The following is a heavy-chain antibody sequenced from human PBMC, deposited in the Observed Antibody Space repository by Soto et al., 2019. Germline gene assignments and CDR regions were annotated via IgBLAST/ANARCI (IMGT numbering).Heavy chain of an antibody. D-gene: IGHD3-22*01. CDR1: GFTFSNAW. Sequence: GGSLRLSCAASGFTFSNAWMSWVRQAPGKGLEWVGRIKIKTDGGTTDYAAPVKGRFTISRDDSKNTLYLQMNSLKTEDTAVYYCTTGPPTLEYYYDSSGYWYYFDYWGQGTLVTVSS. CDR2: IKIKTDGGTT. V-gene: IGHV3-15*01. CDR3: TTGPPTLEYYYDSSGYWYYFDY. J-gene: IGHJ4*02.